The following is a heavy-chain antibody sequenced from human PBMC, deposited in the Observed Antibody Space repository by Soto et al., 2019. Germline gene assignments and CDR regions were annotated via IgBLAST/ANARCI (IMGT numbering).Heavy chain of an antibody. Sequence: LRLSCRVSGFTFNNSGMHWVRQAPGKGLEWMAVISYDGSDKYYADSVKGRVIISRDNSKNTLNLEMNSLRAEDTAIYYCVKDRVPGAYGNYYGMDVWGQGTTVTVSS. V-gene: IGHV3-30*18. CDR1: GFTFNNSG. J-gene: IGHJ6*02. CDR3: VKDRVPGAYGNYYGMDV. D-gene: IGHD5-12*01. CDR2: ISYDGSDK.